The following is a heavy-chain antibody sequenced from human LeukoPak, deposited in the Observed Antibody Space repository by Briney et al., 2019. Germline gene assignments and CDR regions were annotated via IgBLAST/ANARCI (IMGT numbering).Heavy chain of an antibody. Sequence: PGGSLRLSCAASGFTFRNYWMHWVRQAPGKGLVWVSCINNDGSSTDYADSVRGRFTISRDNAKNTLYLQMNSLRAEDTAVYYCARPDLMRELRFDPWGQGTLVTVSS. V-gene: IGHV3-74*01. CDR2: INNDGSST. J-gene: IGHJ5*02. D-gene: IGHD1-7*01. CDR3: ARPDLMRELRFDP. CDR1: GFTFRNYW.